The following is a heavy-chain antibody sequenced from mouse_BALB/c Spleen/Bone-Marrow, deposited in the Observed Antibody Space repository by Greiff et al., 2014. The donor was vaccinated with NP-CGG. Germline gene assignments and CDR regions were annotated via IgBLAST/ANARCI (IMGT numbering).Heavy chain of an antibody. Sequence: VQVVESGAELVRPGTSVKVSCKGSGYAFTNYLIEWVKQRPGQGLEWIGVINSGSGGTKYNEKFKGKATLTADKSSSTAYMQLSSLTSDDSAVYFCARAITDAMDYWGQGTSVTVPS. D-gene: IGHD2-4*01. V-gene: IGHV1-54*01. CDR3: ARAITDAMDY. J-gene: IGHJ4*01. CDR2: INSGSGGT. CDR1: GYAFTNYL.